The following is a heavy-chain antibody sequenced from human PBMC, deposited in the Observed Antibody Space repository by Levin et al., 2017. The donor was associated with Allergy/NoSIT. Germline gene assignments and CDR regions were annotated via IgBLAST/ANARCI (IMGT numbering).Heavy chain of an antibody. CDR1: GGSFSGYY. CDR2: INHSGST. J-gene: IGHJ4*02. D-gene: IGHD4-17*01. V-gene: IGHV4-34*01. CDR3: ARVPWDYGDYVYFDY. Sequence: SETLSLTCAVYGGSFSGYYWSWIRQPPGKGLEWIGEINHSGSTNYNPSLKSRVTISVDTSKNQFSLKLSSVTAADTAVYYCARVPWDYGDYVYFDYWGQGTLVTVSS.